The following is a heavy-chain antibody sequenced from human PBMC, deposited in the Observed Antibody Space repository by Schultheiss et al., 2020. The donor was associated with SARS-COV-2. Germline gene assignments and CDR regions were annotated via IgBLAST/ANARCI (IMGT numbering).Heavy chain of an antibody. CDR3: ARDTYYYGSGSYSYNMDV. CDR2: ISYSGTT. Sequence: SETLSLTCTVSGGSVSDGPYYWSWIRQTPGKGLDWIGHISYSGTTNYSPSLKSRVTISVDTSKNQFSLKLSSVTAADTAVYYCARDTYYYGSGSYSYNMDVWGQGTTVTVSS. J-gene: IGHJ6*02. V-gene: IGHV4-61*01. D-gene: IGHD3-10*01. CDR1: GGSVSDGPYY.